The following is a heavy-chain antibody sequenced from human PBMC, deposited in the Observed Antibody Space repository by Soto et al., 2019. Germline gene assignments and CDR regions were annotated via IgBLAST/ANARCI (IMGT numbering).Heavy chain of an antibody. J-gene: IGHJ6*02. V-gene: IGHV4-31*03. CDR2: INHRGSL. CDR1: GGSMTTGDQY. CDR3: ARELSKRQGRNMDV. D-gene: IGHD1-1*01. Sequence: SETLSLTCTVTGGSMTTGDQYLTWIRHRPGEGLEWFGYINHRGSLYYNPSLESRVSMSVDTSKNQFSLDLSSVTAADTAVYYCARELSKRQGRNMDVWAQGTTVTVSS.